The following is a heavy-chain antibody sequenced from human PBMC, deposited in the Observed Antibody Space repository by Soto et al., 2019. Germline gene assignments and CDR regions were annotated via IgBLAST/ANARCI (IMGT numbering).Heavy chain of an antibody. CDR2: ISYDGSNK. J-gene: IGHJ4*02. CDR1: GFTFSSYA. Sequence: QVQLVESGGGVVQPGRSLRLSCAASGFTFSSYAMHWVRQAPGKGLEWVAVISYDGSNKYYADSVKGRFTISRDNSKNTLYLQMNSLRAEDTAVYYCARLSIVGAWTNFDYWGQGTLVTVSS. CDR3: ARLSIVGAWTNFDY. D-gene: IGHD1-26*01. V-gene: IGHV3-30-3*01.